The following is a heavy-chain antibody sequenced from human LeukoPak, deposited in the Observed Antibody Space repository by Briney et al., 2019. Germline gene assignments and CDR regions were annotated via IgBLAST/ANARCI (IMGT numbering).Heavy chain of an antibody. Sequence: GGSLRLSCAASGFTFSSYAMSWVRQAPGKGLEWVSGISGRGGSTYYADSVKGRFTISRDNSKNTLYLQMNSLRAEDTAVYYCAKGGQWLVLGYFDLWGRGTLVTVSS. D-gene: IGHD6-19*01. CDR3: AKGGQWLVLGYFDL. CDR2: ISGRGGST. J-gene: IGHJ2*01. V-gene: IGHV3-23*01. CDR1: GFTFSSYA.